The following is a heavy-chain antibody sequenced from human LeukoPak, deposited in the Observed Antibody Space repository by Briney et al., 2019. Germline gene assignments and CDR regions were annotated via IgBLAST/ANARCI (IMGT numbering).Heavy chain of an antibody. CDR3: AREAAMGDYYYYYMDV. D-gene: IGHD5-18*01. J-gene: IGHJ6*03. CDR2: IIPTFGTA. Sequence: ASVKVSCKASGGTFSSYAISWVRQAPGQGLEWMGRIIPTFGTANYAQKFQGRVTITTDESTSTAYMELSSLRSEDTAVYYCAREAAMGDYYYYYMDVWGKGTTVTVSS. V-gene: IGHV1-69*05. CDR1: GGTFSSYA.